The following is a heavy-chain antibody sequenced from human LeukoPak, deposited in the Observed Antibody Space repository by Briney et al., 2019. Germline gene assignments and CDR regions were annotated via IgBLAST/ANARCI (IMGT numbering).Heavy chain of an antibody. CDR1: GYTFTSYD. D-gene: IGHD2-15*01. V-gene: IGHV1-8*01. CDR2: MNPNSGNT. CDR3: ARAGGYCGRISCPYYFDY. J-gene: IGHJ4*02. Sequence: GASVKVSCKASGYTFTSYDINWGRQATGQGLEWRGGMNPNSGNTGYAQKFQGSVTMTRNTSLSPDYMELSSLRSEDTAVYYCARAGGYCGRISCPYYFDYWGQGSLVAVSS.